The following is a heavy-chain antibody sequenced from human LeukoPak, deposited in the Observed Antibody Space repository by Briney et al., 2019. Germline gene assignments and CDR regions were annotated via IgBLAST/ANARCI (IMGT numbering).Heavy chain of an antibody. Sequence: GASVKVSCKASGGTFNTYDINWVRQAPGQGLEWMGRIIPGLHITNYAQRFHGRVTISADKSTSTTYLELNNLGSEDTAVYFCSLSKRTSDGSAVDRWGPGTLAAVSS. CDR1: GGTFNTYD. J-gene: IGHJ5*02. CDR3: SLSKRTSDGSAVDR. V-gene: IGHV1-69*04. CDR2: IIPGLHIT. D-gene: IGHD5-24*01.